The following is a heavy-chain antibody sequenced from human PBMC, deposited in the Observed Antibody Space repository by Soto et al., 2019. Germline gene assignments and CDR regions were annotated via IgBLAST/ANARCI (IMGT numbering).Heavy chain of an antibody. Sequence: GGSLRLSCAASGFTFSSYAMHWVRQAPGKGLEWVAVISYDGSNKYYADSVKGRFTISRDNSKNTLYLQMNSLRAEDTAVYYCARSTPLKVQLWLVRKWFDPWGQGTLVTVSS. CDR3: ARSTPLKVQLWLVRKWFDP. V-gene: IGHV3-30-3*01. J-gene: IGHJ5*02. CDR1: GFTFSSYA. D-gene: IGHD5-18*01. CDR2: ISYDGSNK.